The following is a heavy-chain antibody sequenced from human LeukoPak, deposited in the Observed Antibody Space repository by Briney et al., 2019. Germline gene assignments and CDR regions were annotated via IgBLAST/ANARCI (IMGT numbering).Heavy chain of an antibody. D-gene: IGHD3-9*01. Sequence: SETLSLTCTVSGGSISSSSYYWGWIRQPPGKGLEWIGRIYYSGSTYYNPSLKSRVTISVDTSKNQFSLKLSSVTAADTAVYYCAGFPILTGYYANDYWGQGTLVTVSS. J-gene: IGHJ4*02. V-gene: IGHV4-39*01. CDR1: GGSISSSSYY. CDR2: IYYSGST. CDR3: AGFPILTGYYANDY.